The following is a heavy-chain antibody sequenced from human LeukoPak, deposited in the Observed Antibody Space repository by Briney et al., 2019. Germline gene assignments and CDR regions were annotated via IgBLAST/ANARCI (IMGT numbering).Heavy chain of an antibody. Sequence: PGGSLRLSCAASGFTFSSYAMHWVRQAPGKGREWVPVISYDGSNKYYADSVKGRFTISRDNSKNTLYLQMNSLRAEDTAVYYCAREYYYDSSGYYPPDYWGQGTLVTVSS. CDR3: AREYYYDSSGYYPPDY. CDR2: ISYDGSNK. J-gene: IGHJ4*02. V-gene: IGHV3-30*04. D-gene: IGHD3-22*01. CDR1: GFTFSSYA.